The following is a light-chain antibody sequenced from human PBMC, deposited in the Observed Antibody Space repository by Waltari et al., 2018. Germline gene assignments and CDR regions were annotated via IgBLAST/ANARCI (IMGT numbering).Light chain of an antibody. J-gene: IGKJ1*01. CDR1: QSVSSN. CDR3: QQYNNWPPT. V-gene: IGKV3-15*01. Sequence: EIVMTQSPDTLSVSPGERATLSCRASQSVSSNLAWYQQKPGQAPRLLIYGASTRATGIPARFSGSGSGTEFTLTISSLQSEDFAVYYCQQYNNWPPTFGQGTKVEIK. CDR2: GAS.